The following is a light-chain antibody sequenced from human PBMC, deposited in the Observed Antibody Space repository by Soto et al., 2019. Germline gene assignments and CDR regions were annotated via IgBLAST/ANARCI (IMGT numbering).Light chain of an antibody. CDR2: AAS. Sequence: DIQMTQSPSSLSASVGDRVTITCRASQSISSYLNCYQQKPGKAPKLLIYAASSFQSGVPSRFSGSGSGTDFTLTISSLQPEDFATYYCQQSYRTLTWTFGQGTKVEIK. J-gene: IGKJ1*01. V-gene: IGKV1-39*01. CDR3: QQSYRTLTWT. CDR1: QSISSY.